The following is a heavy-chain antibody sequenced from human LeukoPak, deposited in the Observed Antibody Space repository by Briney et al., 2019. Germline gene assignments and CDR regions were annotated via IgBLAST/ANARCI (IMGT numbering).Heavy chain of an antibody. Sequence: SETLSLTCAVYGGSFSGYYWSWIRQPPGKGLEWRGEINHSGSTNSNPSLKSRVTISVDTSKNQFSLKLSSVTAADTAVYYCASEGYYDSSGYYDLPSYYYYGMDVWGQGTTVTVSS. CDR1: GGSFSGYY. J-gene: IGHJ6*02. CDR2: INHSGST. V-gene: IGHV4-34*01. D-gene: IGHD3-22*01. CDR3: ASEGYYDSSGYYDLPSYYYYGMDV.